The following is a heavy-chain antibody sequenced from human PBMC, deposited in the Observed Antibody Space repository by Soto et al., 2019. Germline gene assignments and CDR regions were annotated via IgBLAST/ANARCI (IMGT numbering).Heavy chain of an antibody. CDR3: ARSFSSSSGFDY. CDR2: INPTSGGT. CDR1: GYNFAGYF. V-gene: IGHV1-2*02. Sequence: QAQLVQSGAEMRKPGASVKVSCRASGYNFAGYFIHWVRLAPGHGLEWMGWINPTSGGTKFAPKFQGRLTLTRDTSISTDSMALSSLTSDDTAVYYCARSFSSSSGFDYWGQGTLVTVSS. D-gene: IGHD6-6*01. J-gene: IGHJ4*02.